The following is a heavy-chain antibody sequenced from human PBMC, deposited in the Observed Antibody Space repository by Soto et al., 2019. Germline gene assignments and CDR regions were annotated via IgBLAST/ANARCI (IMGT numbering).Heavy chain of an antibody. CDR1: GFIFTDYA. V-gene: IGHV3-30-3*01. Sequence: PGGSLRLSCVAYGFIFTDYAIHWVRQAPGNGLEWVSVISYDASNKYYADSVKGRFTISRDDSKNTFLQMNSLRTEDTAVYYCARDRGSSFLGGGIYGLDVWGQGTSVTVSS. CDR3: ARDRGSSFLGGGIYGLDV. CDR2: ISYDASNK. J-gene: IGHJ6*02. D-gene: IGHD6-6*01.